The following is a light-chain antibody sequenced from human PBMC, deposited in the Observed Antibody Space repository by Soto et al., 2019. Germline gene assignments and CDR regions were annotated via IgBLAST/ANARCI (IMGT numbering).Light chain of an antibody. CDR1: SSDVGAYKY. CDR2: EVS. J-gene: IGLJ3*02. CDR3: TSYVGSDIWV. Sequence: QSVLTQPPSASGSPGQSVTISCTGTSSDVGAYKYVSWYQQYPGKAPKLMIYEVSKRPSGVPDRFSGSKSGYTASLTVSGLQAEDEADYYCTSYVGSDIWVFGGGTKLTVL. V-gene: IGLV2-8*01.